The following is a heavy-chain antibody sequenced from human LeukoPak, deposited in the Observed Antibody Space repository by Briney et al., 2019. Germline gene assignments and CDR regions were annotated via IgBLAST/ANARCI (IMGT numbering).Heavy chain of an antibody. D-gene: IGHD5-18*01. CDR3: ALSDVDTAMASYYYYYGMDV. V-gene: IGHV4-34*01. J-gene: IGHJ6*02. CDR2: INHSGST. Sequence: SETLSLTCAVYGGSFSGYYWSWIRQPPGKGLEWIGEINHSGSTNYNPSLKSRVTISVDTSKNQFSLKLSSVTAADTAVYYCALSDVDTAMASYYYYYGMDVWDQGTTVTVSS. CDR1: GGSFSGYY.